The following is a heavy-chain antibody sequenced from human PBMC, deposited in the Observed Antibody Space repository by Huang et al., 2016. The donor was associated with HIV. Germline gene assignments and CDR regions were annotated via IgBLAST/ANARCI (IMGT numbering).Heavy chain of an antibody. CDR2: ISVYNGDT. D-gene: IGHD3-3*01. J-gene: IGHJ6*03. CDR3: ARSGFGVVITTTLDYYYMDV. Sequence: QVQLVQSGAEVKKPGASVKVSCEASNYNFGGHGISWVREAPGQGLAWMGWISVYNGDTKYAQKCQGRVTMTRETSTRTAYMELTSLRFDDTAVYYCARSGFGVVITTTLDYYYMDVWGTGTTVTVSS. V-gene: IGHV1-18*01. CDR1: NYNFGGHG.